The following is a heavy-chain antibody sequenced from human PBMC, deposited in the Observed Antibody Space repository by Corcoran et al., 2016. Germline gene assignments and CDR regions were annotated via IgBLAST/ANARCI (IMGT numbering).Heavy chain of an antibody. V-gene: IGHV3-33*01. CDR1: GFIFSNFG. CDR3: ARGYCRGQNCMGCY. D-gene: IGHD2-15*01. J-gene: IGHJ4*02. Sequence: HLVESGGGVVQPGRSLRLSCVTSGFIFSNFGMHWVRQAPGKGLEWVAVIWYDGSNKYYAESMKGRFTISRDNSKNTRYLPMDSQSAEDTAVYYCARGYCRGQNCMGCYGGQGTLVTVSS. CDR2: IWYDGSNK.